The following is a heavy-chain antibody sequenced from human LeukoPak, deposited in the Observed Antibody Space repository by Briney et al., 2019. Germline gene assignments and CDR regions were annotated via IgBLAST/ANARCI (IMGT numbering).Heavy chain of an antibody. V-gene: IGHV4-59*01. Sequence: SETLSLTCTVSGGSISSYYWSWIRQPPGKGLEWIGYIYYSGSTNYNSSLKSRVTISVDTSKNQVSLKLKYVTAADTAVYYCARGMATNDYWGQGTLVSVSS. J-gene: IGHJ4*02. CDR2: IYYSGST. CDR3: ARGMATNDY. CDR1: GGSISSYY. D-gene: IGHD5-24*01.